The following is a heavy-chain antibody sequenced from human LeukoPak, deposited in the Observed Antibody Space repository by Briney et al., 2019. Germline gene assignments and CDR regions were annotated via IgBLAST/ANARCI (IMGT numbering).Heavy chain of an antibody. CDR2: ISSSSSYI. D-gene: IGHD3-10*01. Sequence: GGSLRLSCAASTFTFSSYSMNWVRQAPGKGLEWVSSISSSSSYIYYADSVKGRFTISRDNAKNSLYLQMNSLRAEDTAVYYCARGSRDYGSGSHPTYWGQGTLVTVSS. CDR3: ARGSRDYGSGSHPTY. V-gene: IGHV3-21*01. J-gene: IGHJ4*02. CDR1: TFTFSSYS.